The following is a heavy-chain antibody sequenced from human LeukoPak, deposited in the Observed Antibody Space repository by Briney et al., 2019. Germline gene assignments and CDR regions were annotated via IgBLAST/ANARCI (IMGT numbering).Heavy chain of an antibody. CDR2: IKPDGSEK. V-gene: IGHV3-7*01. CDR1: GFTFSTYW. CDR3: ARSRFYYDY. Sequence: GGSLRLSWAAAGFTFSTYWMGWVRQAPGKGREWVAKIKPDGSEKDHVDSVKGRFTISRDNAKNSLYLQLNSLRAEDTAVYYCARSRFYYDYWGQGTLVTVSS. J-gene: IGHJ4*02.